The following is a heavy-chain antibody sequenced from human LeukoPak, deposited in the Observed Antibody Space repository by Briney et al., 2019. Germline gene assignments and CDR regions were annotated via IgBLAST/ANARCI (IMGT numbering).Heavy chain of an antibody. Sequence: SVKVSCKASGGTFSSYAISWVRQAPGQGLEWMGRIIPILGIANYAQKFQGRDTITADKSTSTAYMELSSLRSEDTAVYYCARAALRFLEWLASYYYGMDVWGQGTTVTVSS. J-gene: IGHJ6*02. V-gene: IGHV1-69*04. CDR2: IIPILGIA. CDR3: ARAALRFLEWLASYYYGMDV. D-gene: IGHD3-3*01. CDR1: GGTFSSYA.